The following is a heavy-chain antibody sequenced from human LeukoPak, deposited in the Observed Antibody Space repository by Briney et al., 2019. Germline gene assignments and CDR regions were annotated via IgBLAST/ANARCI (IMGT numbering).Heavy chain of an antibody. CDR3: ARAPLVGATWYYFDY. J-gene: IGHJ4*02. V-gene: IGHV3-33*01. CDR1: GFTFSSYG. D-gene: IGHD1-26*01. CDR2: IWYDGSNK. Sequence: PGGSLRLSCAASGFTFSSYGMHWVRQAPGKGLEWVAVIWYDGSNKYYADSVKGRFTISRDNSKNTLYLQMNSLRAEDTAVYYCARAPLVGATWYYFDYWGQGTLVTVSS.